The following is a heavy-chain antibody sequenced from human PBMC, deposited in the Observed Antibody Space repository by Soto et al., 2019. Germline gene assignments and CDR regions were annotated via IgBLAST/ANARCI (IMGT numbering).Heavy chain of an antibody. CDR1: GFTFSSYS. V-gene: IGHV3-21*01. CDR2: ISSSSSYI. D-gene: IGHD4-4*01. J-gene: IGHJ4*02. CDR3: ARGRLGTTASVIDY. Sequence: LRLSCAASGFTFSSYSMNWVRQAPGKGLEWVSSISSSSSYIYYADSVKGRFTISRDNAKNSLYLQMNSLRAEDTAVYYCARGRLGTTASVIDYWGQGTLVTVSS.